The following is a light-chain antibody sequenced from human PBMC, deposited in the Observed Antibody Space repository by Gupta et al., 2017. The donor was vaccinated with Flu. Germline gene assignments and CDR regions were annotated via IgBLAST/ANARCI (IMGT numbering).Light chain of an antibody. Sequence: IVLTQSRAIVSLSPGDSATLSCRASQSVGSFLAWFQQRPGQSPRLLIYDSDKRATGIPGRFRGSGSGTDFTLTINDLEPEDFAVYYCQQRTKWRLTFGGGTKVEFK. CDR3: QQRTKWRLT. V-gene: IGKV3-11*01. CDR2: DSD. J-gene: IGKJ4*01. CDR1: QSVGSF.